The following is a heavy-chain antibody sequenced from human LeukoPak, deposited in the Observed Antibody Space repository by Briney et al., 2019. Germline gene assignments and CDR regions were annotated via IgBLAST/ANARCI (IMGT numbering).Heavy chain of an antibody. CDR1: GGTFSSYA. CDR2: IIPIFGTA. V-gene: IGHV1-69*13. D-gene: IGHD3-10*01. Sequence: SLKVSCKASGGTFSSYAISRVRQAPGQGLEWMGGIIPIFGTANYAQKFQGRVTITADESTSTAYMELSSLRSEDTAVYYCARESGPYGSGAFDIWGQGTMVTVSS. J-gene: IGHJ3*02. CDR3: ARESGPYGSGAFDI.